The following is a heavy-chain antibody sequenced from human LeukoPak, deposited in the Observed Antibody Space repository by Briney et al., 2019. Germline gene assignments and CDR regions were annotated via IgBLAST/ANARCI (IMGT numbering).Heavy chain of an antibody. D-gene: IGHD3-22*01. CDR2: IYYSGST. V-gene: IGHV4-30-4*08. J-gene: IGHJ5*02. Sequence: SETLSLTCTVSGGSISSGDYYWSWIRQPPGKGLEWIGYIYYSGSTYYNPSLKSRVTISVDTSKNQFSLKLSSVTAEDTAVYYCARDPFPHAINYYDSSGYPWGQGTLVTVSS. CDR1: GGSISSGDYY. CDR3: ARDPFPHAINYYDSSGYP.